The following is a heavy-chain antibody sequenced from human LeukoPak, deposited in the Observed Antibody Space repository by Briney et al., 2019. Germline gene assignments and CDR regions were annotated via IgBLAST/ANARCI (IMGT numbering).Heavy chain of an antibody. CDR1: GFTFSSYA. CDR3: ARGYSSSSGTRFDY. J-gene: IGHJ4*02. V-gene: IGHV3-23*01. D-gene: IGHD6-6*01. CDR2: ISGSGGST. Sequence: PGGSLRLSCAASGFTFSSYAKSWVRQAPEGGLEWVSAISGSGGSTYYADSVKGRFTISRDNSKKTLYLQMHSTRDEDTAVYYCARGYSSSSGTRFDYWGQGTLVTVSS.